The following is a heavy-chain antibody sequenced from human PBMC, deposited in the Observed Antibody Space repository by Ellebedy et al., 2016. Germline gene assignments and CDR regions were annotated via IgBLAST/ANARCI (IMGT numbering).Heavy chain of an antibody. V-gene: IGHV1-69*04. CDR1: GGTFSSYA. D-gene: IGHD3-22*01. J-gene: IGHJ3*02. CDR2: IIPILGIA. CDR3: ARDRITMIVVVIRNPNDAFDI. Sequence: ASVKVSCKASGGTFSSYAISWVRQAPGQGLEWMGRIIPILGIANYAQKLQGRVTMTTDTSTSTAYMELRSLRSDDTAVYYCARDRITMIVVVIRNPNDAFDIWGQGTMVTVSS.